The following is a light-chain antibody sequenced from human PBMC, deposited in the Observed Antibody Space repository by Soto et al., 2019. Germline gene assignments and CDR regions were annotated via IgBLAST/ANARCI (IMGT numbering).Light chain of an antibody. CDR2: ELS. Sequence: QSVLTQPASASGPPGLSVTISCTGSSSDVGGYNYIYLDQQHPATAPNLMTSELSNRPSAPPNRFSGSSSGNTASLTIARLQAEYEADYYFSSYTSSITLLCVFGTGTKVTVL. V-gene: IGLV2-14*01. CDR3: SSYTSSITLLCV. J-gene: IGLJ1*01. CDR1: SSDVGGYNY.